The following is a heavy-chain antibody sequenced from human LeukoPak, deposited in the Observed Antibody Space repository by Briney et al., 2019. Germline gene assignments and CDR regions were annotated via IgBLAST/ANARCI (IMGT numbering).Heavy chain of an antibody. CDR2: IKSKSDGGTT. D-gene: IGHD1-1*01. CDR1: GFTFGTYA. CDR3: TTGKTDDYYFDY. J-gene: IGHJ4*02. V-gene: IGHV3-15*01. Sequence: GGSLRLSCAASGFTFGTYAMSWVRQAPGKGLEWVGRIKSKSDGGTTDYAAPVKGRFTISRDGSKDTLYLQMNSLKTEDTAMYYCTTGKTDDYYFDYWGQGTLVTVSS.